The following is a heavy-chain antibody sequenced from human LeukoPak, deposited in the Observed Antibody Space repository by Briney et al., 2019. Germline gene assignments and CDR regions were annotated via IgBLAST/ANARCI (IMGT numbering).Heavy chain of an antibody. CDR3: ASTYSSGWYFDY. CDR2: IYTSGST. Sequence: SETLSLTCTVSGGSISSYYWSWIRQPAGKGLEWIGRIYTSGSTDYNPSLKSRVTMSVDTSKNQFSLKLSSVTAADTAVYYCASTYSSGWYFDYWGQGTLVTVSS. CDR1: GGSISSYY. V-gene: IGHV4-4*07. J-gene: IGHJ4*02. D-gene: IGHD6-19*01.